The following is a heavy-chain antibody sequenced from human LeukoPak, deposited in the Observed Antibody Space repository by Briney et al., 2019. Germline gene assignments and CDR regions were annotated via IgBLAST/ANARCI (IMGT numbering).Heavy chain of an antibody. D-gene: IGHD4-23*01. Sequence: GGSLRLSCAASGFTFSTYAMHWVRQAPGKGLEWVAVISYDGGNEYYADSVKGRFSISRDNAKNTLYLQMNSLRVEDTAVYYCARGRPHGNDYWGQGTLVTVSS. J-gene: IGHJ4*02. CDR1: GFTFSTYA. V-gene: IGHV3-30-3*01. CDR2: ISYDGGNE. CDR3: ARGRPHGNDY.